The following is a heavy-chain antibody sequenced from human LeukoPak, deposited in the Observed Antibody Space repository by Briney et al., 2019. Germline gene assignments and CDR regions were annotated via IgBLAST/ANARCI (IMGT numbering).Heavy chain of an antibody. D-gene: IGHD5-24*01. J-gene: IGHJ4*02. CDR3: ARGRRDVATINLFDF. V-gene: IGHV4-59*01. CDR1: GGSITGYY. CDR2: ISNSGST. Sequence: SETLSLTCTVSGGSITGYYWSWIRQPPGKGLEWIGYISNSGSTTYNPSLKSRVTISVDASKNQFSLRLTSVIAADTAVYYCARGRRDVATINLFDFWGQGTLVTLCS.